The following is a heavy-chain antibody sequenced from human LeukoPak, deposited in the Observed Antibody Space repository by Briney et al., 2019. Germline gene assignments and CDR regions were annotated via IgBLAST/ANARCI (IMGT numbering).Heavy chain of an antibody. D-gene: IGHD6-13*01. CDR1: GYTFTSYA. J-gene: IGHJ4*02. CDR2: INTNTGNP. V-gene: IGHV7-4-1*02. Sequence: ASMKVSCKASGYTFTSYAMNWVRQAPGQGLEWMGWINTNTGNPTYAQGFTGRFVFSLDTSVSTAYLQISSLKAEDTAVYYCARDPEQQLATTIHYFDYWGQGTLVTVSS. CDR3: ARDPEQQLATTIHYFDY.